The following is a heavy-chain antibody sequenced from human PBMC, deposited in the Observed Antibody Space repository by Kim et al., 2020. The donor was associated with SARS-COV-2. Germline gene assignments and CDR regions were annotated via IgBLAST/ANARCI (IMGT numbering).Heavy chain of an antibody. CDR3: AGGWLLLRNAFDI. Sequence: YNPSLKSRVTISVDTSKNQFSLKLSSVTAADTAVYYCAGGWLLLRNAFDIWGQGTMVTVSS. J-gene: IGHJ3*02. V-gene: IGHV4-31*02. D-gene: IGHD3-22*01.